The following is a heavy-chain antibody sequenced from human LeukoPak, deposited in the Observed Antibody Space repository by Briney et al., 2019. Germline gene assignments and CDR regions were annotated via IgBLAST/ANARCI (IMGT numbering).Heavy chain of an antibody. V-gene: IGHV1-18*01. CDR2: ISAYNGNT. J-gene: IGHJ4*02. CDR1: GYTFTSHG. Sequence: ASVKVSCKASGYTFTSHGISWVRQAPGQGLEWMGWISAYNGNTDYAQELQGRVTMTTDTSTSTAYMELRSLRSDDTAMYYCARVRIAVAGTDFDFWGQGTLVTVSS. CDR3: ARVRIAVAGTDFDF. D-gene: IGHD6-19*01.